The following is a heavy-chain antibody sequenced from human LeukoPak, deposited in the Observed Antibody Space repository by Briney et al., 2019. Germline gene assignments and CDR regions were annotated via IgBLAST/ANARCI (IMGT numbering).Heavy chain of an antibody. J-gene: IGHJ4*02. V-gene: IGHV1-24*01. CDR1: GYTLTELS. CDR2: FDPEDGET. Sequence: ASVKVSCKVSGYTLTELSMHWVRQAPGKGLEWMGGFDPEDGETIYAQKFQGRVTMTEDTSTDTAYMELSSLRSDDTAVYYCARDEISYYDSRGALQIDFWGQGTLVTVSS. CDR3: ARDEISYYDSRGALQIDF. D-gene: IGHD3-22*01.